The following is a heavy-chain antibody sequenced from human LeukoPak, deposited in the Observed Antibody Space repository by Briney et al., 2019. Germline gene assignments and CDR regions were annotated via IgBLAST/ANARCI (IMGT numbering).Heavy chain of an antibody. CDR2: IFYSGST. CDR1: GGSISSHY. Sequence: SETLSLTCTVSGGSISSHYWSWIRQPPGKGLEWIAYIFYSGSTNYNPSLRNRVTISVDTSKNQFSLELSSVTAADTAVYYCASLARGGNWFDPWGQGTLVTVSS. D-gene: IGHD6-6*01. V-gene: IGHV4-59*11. J-gene: IGHJ5*02. CDR3: ASLARGGNWFDP.